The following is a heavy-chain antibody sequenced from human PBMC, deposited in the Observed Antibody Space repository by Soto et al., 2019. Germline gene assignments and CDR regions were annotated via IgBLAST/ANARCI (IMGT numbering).Heavy chain of an antibody. V-gene: IGHV3-33*01. Sequence: GGSLRLSCAASGFTFSRYGMHWVRQAPGRGLEWVAVIWYDGSNIYYADSVKGRFTISRDNSKDTLDLQMNSLRAEDTAVYYCARDREQWLVGYYFDYSGQGTLVTVSS. CDR1: GFTFSRYG. CDR2: IWYDGSNI. CDR3: ARDREQWLVGYYFDY. D-gene: IGHD6-19*01. J-gene: IGHJ4*02.